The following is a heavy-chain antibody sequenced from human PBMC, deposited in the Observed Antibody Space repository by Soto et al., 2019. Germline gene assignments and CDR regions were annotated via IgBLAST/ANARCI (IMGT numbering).Heavy chain of an antibody. CDR3: SFQSPLAGWLDP. V-gene: IGHV3-53*01. CDR1: GFTVSHNY. J-gene: IGHJ5*02. CDR2: VFGGGHT. Sequence: EVQLVESGGTLIPPGGSLRLSCAASGFTVSHNYMSWVRLAPGKGLEWVSSVFGGGHTTYVDSVKGRFSVSRDNSVNTFYLQMTGLRSDDTAVYYCSFQSPLAGWLDPWGQGTLVTVSS.